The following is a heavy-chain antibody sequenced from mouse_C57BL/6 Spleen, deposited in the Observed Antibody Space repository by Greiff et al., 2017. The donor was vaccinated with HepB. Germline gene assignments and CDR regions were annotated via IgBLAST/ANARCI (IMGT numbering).Heavy chain of an antibody. J-gene: IGHJ4*01. Sequence: QVQLQQSGAELVKPGASVKMSCKASGYTFTSYWITWVKQRPGQGLEWIGDIYPGSGSTNYNEKFKSKATLTVDTSSSTAYMQLSSLTSEDSAVYYCARGGDYGSSYGYYAMDYWGQGTSVTVSS. CDR2: IYPGSGST. V-gene: IGHV1-55*01. CDR3: ARGGDYGSSYGYYAMDY. CDR1: GYTFTSYW. D-gene: IGHD1-1*01.